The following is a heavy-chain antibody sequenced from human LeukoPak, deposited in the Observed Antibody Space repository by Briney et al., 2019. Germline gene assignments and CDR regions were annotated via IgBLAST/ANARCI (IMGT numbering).Heavy chain of an antibody. CDR1: GGSISSSSYY. CDR2: IYHSGST. Sequence: PSETLSLTCTVSGGSISSSSYYWGWIRQPPGKGLEWIGYIYHSGSTYYNPSLKSRVTISVDRSKNQFSLKLSSVTAADTAVYYCARDGGGDRGFDPWGQGTLVTVSS. D-gene: IGHD2-21*01. CDR3: ARDGGGDRGFDP. V-gene: IGHV4-39*07. J-gene: IGHJ5*02.